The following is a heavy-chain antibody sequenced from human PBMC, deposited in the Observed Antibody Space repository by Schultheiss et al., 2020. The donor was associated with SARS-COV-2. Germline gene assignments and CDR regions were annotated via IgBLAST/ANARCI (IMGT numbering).Heavy chain of an antibody. J-gene: IGHJ3*02. Sequence: SQTLSLTCSVSGGSISNYYWSWIRQPPGKGLEWIGCIHYSGSTNYNPSLKSRVTISVDTSKNQFSLKLSSVTAADTAVYYCARAPLETVTSDDAFDIWGQGTMVTVSS. CDR2: IHYSGST. D-gene: IGHD4-11*01. CDR3: ARAPLETVTSDDAFDI. V-gene: IGHV4-59*01. CDR1: GGSISNYY.